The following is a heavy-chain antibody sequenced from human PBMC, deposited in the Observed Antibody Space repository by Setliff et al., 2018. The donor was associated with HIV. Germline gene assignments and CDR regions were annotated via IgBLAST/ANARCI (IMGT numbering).Heavy chain of an antibody. V-gene: IGHV4-59*11. D-gene: IGHD2-21*02. CDR1: GGFISNHY. CDR3: ARDVGLCGVDCWPYFYFDL. Sequence: PSETLSLTCTISGGFISNHYWNWIRQPPGKGLEWIGSTHCSGSSYYSPSLKSRVTISLDTSKNQFSLKLSSMTAADTAVYYCARDVGLCGVDCWPYFYFDLWGRGNLVTVSS. J-gene: IGHJ2*01. CDR2: THCSGSS.